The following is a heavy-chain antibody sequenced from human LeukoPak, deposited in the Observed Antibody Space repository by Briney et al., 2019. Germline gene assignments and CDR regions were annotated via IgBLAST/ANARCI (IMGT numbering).Heavy chain of an antibody. CDR2: IKQDGSVE. D-gene: IGHD6-19*01. V-gene: IGHV3-7*04. Sequence: GGSLRLSCAASGFTFSSYWMSWVRQAPGKGLEWVANIKQDGSVEKYVDSVKGRFTISRDNAKNSLDLQMNSLRAEDTAVYYCARVVAGTIDYWGQGTLVTVSS. CDR3: ARVVAGTIDY. J-gene: IGHJ4*02. CDR1: GFTFSSYW.